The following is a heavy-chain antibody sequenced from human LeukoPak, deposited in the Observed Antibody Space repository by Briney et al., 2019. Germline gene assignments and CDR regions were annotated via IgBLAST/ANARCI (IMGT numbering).Heavy chain of an antibody. Sequence: PGGSLRLSCAASGFIFSDYYMSWIRQAPGKGLEWVSYISNSGSTIYYADSVKGRFTISRDNSKNTLYLQMNSLRAEDTAVYYCAKDNYDYGDYDGGDYWGQGTLVTVSS. CDR3: AKDNYDYGDYDGGDY. D-gene: IGHD4-17*01. J-gene: IGHJ4*02. V-gene: IGHV3-11*04. CDR1: GFIFSDYY. CDR2: ISNSGSTI.